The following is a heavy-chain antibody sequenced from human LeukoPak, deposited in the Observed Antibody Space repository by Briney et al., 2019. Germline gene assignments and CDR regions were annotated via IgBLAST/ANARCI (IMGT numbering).Heavy chain of an antibody. D-gene: IGHD3/OR15-3a*01. J-gene: IGHJ4*02. CDR3: ARGDDFSGDY. V-gene: IGHV3-7*04. CDR2: IHPEGNEK. CDR1: GFTFSRFW. Sequence: PGGSLRLSCAASGFTFSRFWMSWVRQAPGKGLEWVANIHPEGNEKYHVDSVKGRFTISRGNAKNLLHLEMDSLRVEDTAVYYCARGDDFSGDYWGQGTLVTVSS.